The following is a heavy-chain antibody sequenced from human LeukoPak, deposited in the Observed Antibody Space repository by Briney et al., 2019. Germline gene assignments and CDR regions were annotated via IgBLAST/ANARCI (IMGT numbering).Heavy chain of an antibody. CDR1: GFTFSSYA. CDR3: ARVVYYDSSGLDY. D-gene: IGHD3-22*01. V-gene: IGHV3-30-3*01. CDR2: ISYDGSNK. J-gene: IGHJ4*02. Sequence: PGGSLRLSCAASGFTFSSYAMHWVRQAPGKGLEWVAVISYDGSNKYYADSVKGRFTISRDNSKNTLYLQMNSLRAEDTAVYYCARVVYYDSSGLDYWGQGTPVTVSS.